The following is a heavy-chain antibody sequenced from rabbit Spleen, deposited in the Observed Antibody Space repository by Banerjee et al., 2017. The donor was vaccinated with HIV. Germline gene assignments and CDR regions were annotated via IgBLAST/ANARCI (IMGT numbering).Heavy chain of an antibody. Sequence: QSLKESGGDLVKPGASLTLTCIASGVSFSGNSYMCWVRQAPGKGLEWIVCIDTGSSGFTYFASWAKGRFTISKTSSTTVTLQMTSLTAADTATYFCVRDLAGVIGWNFGWWGPGTLVTVS. V-gene: IGHV1S40*01. CDR2: IDTGSSGFT. D-gene: IGHD4-1*01. CDR3: VRDLAGVIGWNFGW. J-gene: IGHJ6*01. CDR1: GVSFSGNSY.